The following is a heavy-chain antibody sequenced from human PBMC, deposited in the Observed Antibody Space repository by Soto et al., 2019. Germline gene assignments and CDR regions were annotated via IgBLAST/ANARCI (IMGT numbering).Heavy chain of an antibody. Sequence: SETLSLTCTVSGGSISSYYWSWIRQPPGKGLEWIGYIYYSGSTNYNPSLKSRVTISVDTSKNQFSLKLSSVTAADTAVYYCARGRGGWFINQLLNAFDNWGQGTMVTVSS. J-gene: IGHJ3*02. V-gene: IGHV4-59*01. D-gene: IGHD2-2*01. CDR2: IYYSGST. CDR3: ARGRGGWFINQLLNAFDN. CDR1: GGSISSYY.